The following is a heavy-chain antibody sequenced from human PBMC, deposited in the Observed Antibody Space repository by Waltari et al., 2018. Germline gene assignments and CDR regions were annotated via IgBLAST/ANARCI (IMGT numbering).Heavy chain of an antibody. D-gene: IGHD2-2*01. CDR2: ISSSSSYI. Sequence: EVQLVESGGGLVKPGGSLRLSCAAYGFTFSSYSMNWVRQAPGKGLELVSPISSSSSYIYYADSVKGRFTISRDNAKNSLYLQMNSLRAEDTAVYYCARDFGAYCSSTSCYASYYYYYYYMDVWGKGTTVTVSS. CDR1: GFTFSSYS. V-gene: IGHV3-21*01. J-gene: IGHJ6*03. CDR3: ARDFGAYCSSTSCYASYYYYYYYMDV.